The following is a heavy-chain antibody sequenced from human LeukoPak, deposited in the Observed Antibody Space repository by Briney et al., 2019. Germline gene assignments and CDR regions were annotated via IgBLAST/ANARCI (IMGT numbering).Heavy chain of an antibody. D-gene: IGHD3-22*01. CDR2: IIPFFGIA. CDR3: AKGSYYDSSGSFYFDY. CDR1: GGNFSNYG. Sequence: SVKVSCKAAGGNFSNYGINWVRQAPRQGLEWMGGIIPFFGIANYAQKFQGRVTITADESTSTAYMELSSLRSEDTAVYYCAKGSYYDSSGSFYFDYWGQGTLVTVSS. V-gene: IGHV1-69*13. J-gene: IGHJ4*02.